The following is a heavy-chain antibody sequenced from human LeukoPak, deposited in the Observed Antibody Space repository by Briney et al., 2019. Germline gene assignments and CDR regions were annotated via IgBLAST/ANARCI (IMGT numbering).Heavy chain of an antibody. D-gene: IGHD1-20*01. J-gene: IGHJ4*02. CDR3: ARGRGAITGPTGHYFDY. CDR2: IYSGGST. Sequence: PGGSLRLSCAASGFTVSSNYMSWVRQAPGKGLDWVSIIYSGGSTYSADSVKGRFTISRDNSKNTLYLQMNSLRAEDTAVYYCARGRGAITGPTGHYFDYWGQGTLVTVSS. CDR1: GFTVSSNY. V-gene: IGHV3-53*01.